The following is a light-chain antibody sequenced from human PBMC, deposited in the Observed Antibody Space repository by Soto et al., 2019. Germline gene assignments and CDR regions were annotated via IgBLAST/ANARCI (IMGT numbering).Light chain of an antibody. CDR2: SNN. J-gene: IGLJ3*02. CDR1: SSNIGSNI. V-gene: IGLV1-44*01. CDR3: ATWDDSLNAGV. Sequence: QSVLTQPPSASGTPGQRVTISCSGSSSNIGSNIVNWYQQLPGTAPKLLIYSNNQRPSGVPDRFSGSKSGTSASLAFSGLQSEDEADYYCATWDDSLNAGVFGGGTKVTVL.